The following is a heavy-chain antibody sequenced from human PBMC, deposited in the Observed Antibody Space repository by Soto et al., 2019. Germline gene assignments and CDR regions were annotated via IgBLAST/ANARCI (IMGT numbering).Heavy chain of an antibody. CDR1: GFTLDDYA. Sequence: EVQLVESGGGLVQPGRSLRLSCAASGFTLDDYAMHWFLQAPGNGMEWVSGISWNSGSIGYADSVKGRFTISRDNAKDSLYLQMNSLIAEDTALYYCAKDNCLSVWSGFEYWGQGTLVSVSS. CDR2: ISWNSGSI. D-gene: IGHD6-19*01. V-gene: IGHV3-9*01. CDR3: AKDNCLSVWSGFEY. J-gene: IGHJ4*02.